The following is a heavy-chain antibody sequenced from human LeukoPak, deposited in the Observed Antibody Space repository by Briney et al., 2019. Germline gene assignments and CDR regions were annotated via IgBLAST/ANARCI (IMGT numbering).Heavy chain of an antibody. CDR3: ARDHPYCSGGSCFPDYLDY. V-gene: IGHV1-69*05. D-gene: IGHD2-15*01. CDR2: IIPIFGTA. J-gene: IGHJ4*02. Sequence: SVKVSCKASGGTFSSYAISWVRQAPGQGLEWMGRIIPIFGTANYAQKFQGRVTITTDESTSTAYMELSSLRSEDTAVYYCARDHPYCSGGSCFPDYLDYWGQGTLVTVSS. CDR1: GGTFSSYA.